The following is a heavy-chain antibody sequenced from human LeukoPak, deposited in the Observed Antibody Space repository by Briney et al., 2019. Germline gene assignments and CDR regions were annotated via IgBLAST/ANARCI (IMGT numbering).Heavy chain of an antibody. CDR2: IWYDGSNE. Sequence: GSLRLSCAASGFPFSNSGMHWVRQAPGKGLEWVAVIWYDGSNEYYADAVKGRFILSRDNSKNTVHLQMNSLRVEDTSVYYCAREISMFVNAFDLWGQGTLVAVSS. CDR3: AREISMFVNAFDL. D-gene: IGHD3-10*02. J-gene: IGHJ3*01. CDR1: GFPFSNSG. V-gene: IGHV3-33*01.